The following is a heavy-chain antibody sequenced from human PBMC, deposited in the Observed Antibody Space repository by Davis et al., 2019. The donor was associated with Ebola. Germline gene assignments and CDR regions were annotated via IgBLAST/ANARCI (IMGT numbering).Heavy chain of an antibody. J-gene: IGHJ3*02. CDR2: IYPGDSDT. CDR3: ARLGDSNYFDAFDI. Sequence: PGGSLRLSCKGSGYSFTSYWIGWVRQMPGKGLEWMGIIYPGDSDTRYSPSFQGQVTISADKSISTAYLQWSSLKASDTAMYYCARLGDSNYFDAFDIWGQGTMVTVSS. V-gene: IGHV5-51*01. CDR1: GYSFTSYW. D-gene: IGHD4-11*01.